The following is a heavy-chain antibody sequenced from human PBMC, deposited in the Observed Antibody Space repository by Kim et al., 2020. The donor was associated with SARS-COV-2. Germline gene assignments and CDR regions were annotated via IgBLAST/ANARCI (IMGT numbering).Heavy chain of an antibody. V-gene: IGHV4-59*08. D-gene: IGHD3-22*01. Sequence: PKSRFTISVDTSKNQFSLKLSSVTAADTAVYYCARLSYYYDSSGYYSDYWGQGTLVTVSS. J-gene: IGHJ4*02. CDR3: ARLSYYYDSSGYYSDY.